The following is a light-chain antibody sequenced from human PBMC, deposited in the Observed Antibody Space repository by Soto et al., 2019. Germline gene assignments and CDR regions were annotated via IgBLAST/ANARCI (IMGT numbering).Light chain of an antibody. CDR2: TVS. CDR3: QQFNSSPLA. V-gene: IGKV1-9*01. Sequence: DIQLTQSPSFLSPSVGDRLTITCRASQDIHSSSSWYQQKPGKAPNLLIYTVSTLQRGATSRFIGSRSGTEFTLSISSLQAEDVASSYCQQFNSSPLAFGGGTKVEI. J-gene: IGKJ4*01. CDR1: QDIHSS.